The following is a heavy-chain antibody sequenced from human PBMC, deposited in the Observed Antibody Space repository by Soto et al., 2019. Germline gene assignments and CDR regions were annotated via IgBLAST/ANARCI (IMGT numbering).Heavy chain of an antibody. CDR1: GFTFSSYA. J-gene: IGHJ6*02. Sequence: GSLRLSCAASGFTFSSYAMHWVRQAPGKGLEWVAVISYDGSNKYYADSVKGRFTISRDNSKNTLYLQMNSLRAEDTAVYYCARDGPQLLWFGEPPAYYYGMDVWGQGTTVTVSS. D-gene: IGHD3-10*01. CDR2: ISYDGSNK. V-gene: IGHV3-30-3*01. CDR3: ARDGPQLLWFGEPPAYYYGMDV.